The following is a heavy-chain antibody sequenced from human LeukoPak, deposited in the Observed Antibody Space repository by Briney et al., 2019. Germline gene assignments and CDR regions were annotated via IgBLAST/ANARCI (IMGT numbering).Heavy chain of an antibody. J-gene: IGHJ4*02. CDR1: GCNFATSW. CDR3: ARRRGHHVDY. Sequence: GESLRISCKSSGCNFATSWIGWVRQMSGKGLEWMGIIYPSDSDTRYSPSFQGQVTISADKSISTAYLQWSSLTASDTAMYYCARRRGHHVDYWGQGTLVTVSS. V-gene: IGHV5-51*01. CDR2: IYPSDSDT.